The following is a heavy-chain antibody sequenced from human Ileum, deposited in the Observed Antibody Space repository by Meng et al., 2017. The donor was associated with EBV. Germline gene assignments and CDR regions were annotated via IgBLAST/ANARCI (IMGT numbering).Heavy chain of an antibody. V-gene: IGHV4-31*02. J-gene: IGHJ5*02. CDR2: IHSSGST. CDR3: ARASYGSGSPLGESWFDP. D-gene: IGHD3-10*01. CDR1: GGSISSGGYY. Sequence: QGQLQESGPGRRKPSQTLALTWTGSGGSISSGGYYWGWIRQHPGKGLEWIGYIHSSGSTYYNPSLRSRLTISVDTSKNQFSLKLSSVTAADTAVYYCARASYGSGSPLGESWFDPWGQGTLVTVSS.